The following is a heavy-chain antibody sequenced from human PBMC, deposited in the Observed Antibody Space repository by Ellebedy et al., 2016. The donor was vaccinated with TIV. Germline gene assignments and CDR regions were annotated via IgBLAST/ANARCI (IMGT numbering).Heavy chain of an antibody. CDR1: GGSFSGYY. CDR2: INHSGST. CDR3: ARELGGFDYYYYGMDV. Sequence: MPSETLSLTCAVYGGSFSGYYWSWIRQPPGKGLEWIGEINHSGSTNYNPSLKSRVTISVDTSKNQFSLKLNSVTAADTAVYYCARELGGFDYYYYGMDVWGQGTTVTVSS. V-gene: IGHV4-34*01. J-gene: IGHJ6*02. D-gene: IGHD3-10*01.